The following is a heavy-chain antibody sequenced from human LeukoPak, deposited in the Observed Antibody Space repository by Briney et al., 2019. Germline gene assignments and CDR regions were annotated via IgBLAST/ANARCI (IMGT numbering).Heavy chain of an antibody. D-gene: IGHD4-23*01. J-gene: IGHJ5*02. CDR3: ARINEDGDNGGWFDP. CDR2: MHHSGIT. V-gene: IGHV4-34*01. Sequence: SETLSLTCAVNGGSFSDYYWSWIRQAPGMRLEWIGEMHHSGITNYNPSLKSRVTMALDTSKNQISLKVTSVTAADTAIYYCARINEDGDNGGWFDPWGQGTLVAVSA. CDR1: GGSFSDYY.